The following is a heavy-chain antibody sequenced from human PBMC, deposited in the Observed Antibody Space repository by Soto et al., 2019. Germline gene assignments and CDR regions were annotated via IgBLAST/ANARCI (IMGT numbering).Heavy chain of an antibody. CDR3: ARGDRGGSGSPASYYHSGLDV. J-gene: IGHJ6*02. D-gene: IGHD3-10*01. V-gene: IGHV3-23*01. CDR2: VSAGGDMT. Sequence: DVQLLESGGHLVQPGGSLSLSCAASGFTFSSYAMSWVRQAPGKGLEWVSSVSAGGDMTYYSDSVKGRFTISRDNSNNALFLQMNSLRIEDTALYYCARGDRGGSGSPASYYHSGLDVWGQGTTVTVS. CDR1: GFTFSSYA.